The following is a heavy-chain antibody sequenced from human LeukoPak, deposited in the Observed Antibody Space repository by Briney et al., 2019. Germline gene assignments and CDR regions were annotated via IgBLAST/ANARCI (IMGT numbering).Heavy chain of an antibody. CDR1: GYTFTGYY. CDR2: INPNSGGT. Sequence: GASVKVSCKASGYTFTGYYTHWVRQAPGQGLEWMGWINPNSGGTNYAQKFQGRVTMTRDTSISTAYMELSRLRSDVTAVYYCASDKALRYFDWLQNGMDVWGQGTTVTVSS. J-gene: IGHJ6*02. CDR3: ASDKALRYFDWLQNGMDV. V-gene: IGHV1-2*02. D-gene: IGHD3-9*01.